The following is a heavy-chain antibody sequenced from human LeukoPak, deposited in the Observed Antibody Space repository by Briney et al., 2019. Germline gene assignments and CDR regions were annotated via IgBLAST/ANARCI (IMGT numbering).Heavy chain of an antibody. CDR1: VFNFDDHA. CDR2: LNWNGGTT. CDR3: ARDRGVPAAVDY. V-gene: IGHV3-20*04. Sequence: GGSLRLSCAASVFNFDDHAMNWVRQAPGKGLEWVSGLNWNGGTTGYAPSVKGRFIISRDNAKTSLYLQMNSLRAEDTAVYYCARDRGVPAAVDYWGQGTLVAVSS. J-gene: IGHJ4*02. D-gene: IGHD2-2*01.